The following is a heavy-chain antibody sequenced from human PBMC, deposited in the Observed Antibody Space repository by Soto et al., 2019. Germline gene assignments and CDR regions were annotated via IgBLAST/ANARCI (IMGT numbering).Heavy chain of an antibody. J-gene: IGHJ5*02. V-gene: IGHV2-5*02. Sequence: QITLKESGPPLVKPTQTLTLTCTFSGFSLTTRGVGVGWIRQPPGKAPECLALIYWDDGKRYSPSLQSRRSITKDTSKNKVVLTMTNVDPVDTATYYCAHIPNYYQYAWFDPWGQGTLVSVSS. D-gene: IGHD3-16*01. CDR2: IYWDDGK. CDR1: GFSLTTRGVG. CDR3: AHIPNYYQYAWFDP.